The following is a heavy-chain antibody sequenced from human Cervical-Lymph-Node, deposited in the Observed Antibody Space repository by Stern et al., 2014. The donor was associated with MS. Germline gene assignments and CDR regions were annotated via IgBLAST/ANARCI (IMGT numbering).Heavy chain of an antibody. CDR2: LNPGSGYT. Sequence: QVQLVQSGAEVKTPGASVKVSCKASGDTFTDYGIHWVRQAPGQRPEWMGWLNPGSGYTKYSQKFQGRVTITRDTSATTAYMEVSSLRSEDSAVYYCARDRRRYSTGWYLFFDYWGQGTLVTISS. V-gene: IGHV1-3*01. D-gene: IGHD6-19*01. CDR1: GDTFTDYG. CDR3: ARDRRRYSTGWYLFFDY. J-gene: IGHJ4*02.